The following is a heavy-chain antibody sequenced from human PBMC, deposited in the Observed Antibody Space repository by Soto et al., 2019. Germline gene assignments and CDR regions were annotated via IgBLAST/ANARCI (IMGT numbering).Heavy chain of an antibody. V-gene: IGHV5-51*01. CDR2: IYPGDSDT. Sequence: GESLKISCKGSGYTFTNYWIGWVRQMPGKGPEWMGIIYPGDSDTKYNPSFQGQVTISTDKSITTTYLQWSSLKASDTAIYYCAASIFYYGMDVWGQGTTVTVSS. CDR1: GYTFTNYW. CDR3: AASIFYYGMDV. J-gene: IGHJ6*02.